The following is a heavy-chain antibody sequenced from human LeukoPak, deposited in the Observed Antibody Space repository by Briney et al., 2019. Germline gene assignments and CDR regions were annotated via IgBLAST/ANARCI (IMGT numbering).Heavy chain of an antibody. Sequence: PGGSLRLSCAASGFSFTAYAMSWFRQAPGKGLEWVSGTNRRGDITGYADFVKGRFTISRDNAKNSLYLQMNSLRVEDTALYHCARKGLGGELGGFDSWGQGTLVTVSS. D-gene: IGHD1-7*01. V-gene: IGHV3-20*01. CDR1: GFSFTAYA. CDR2: TNRRGDIT. CDR3: ARKGLGGELGGFDS. J-gene: IGHJ4*02.